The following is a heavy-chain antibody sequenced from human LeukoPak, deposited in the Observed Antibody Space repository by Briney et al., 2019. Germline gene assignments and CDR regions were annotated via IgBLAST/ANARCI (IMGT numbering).Heavy chain of an antibody. Sequence: ASVKVSCKVSGYTLTELSMHWVRQAPGKGLEWMGDFDPEDGEKIYAQTVKGRVTMTEDTSTDTAYMELSSLRSEDTAVYYCATDRDYYDSSGYSPFDPWGQGTLVTVSS. CDR2: FDPEDGEK. CDR3: ATDRDYYDSSGYSPFDP. V-gene: IGHV1-24*01. D-gene: IGHD3-22*01. CDR1: GYTLTELS. J-gene: IGHJ5*02.